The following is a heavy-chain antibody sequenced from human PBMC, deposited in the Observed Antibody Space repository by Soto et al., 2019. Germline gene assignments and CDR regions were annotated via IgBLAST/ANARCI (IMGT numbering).Heavy chain of an antibody. D-gene: IGHD6-6*01. J-gene: IGHJ4*02. Sequence: GSLRLSCAASGFTFNSDWMHWVRQAPGKGLVWVSRINTDGSGTSYADSVKGRFTISRDNAKNTLHLQMNSLRAEDTAVYYCTRDRQGPQHYFDFCGQVNMVTVSA. CDR2: INTDGSGT. CDR1: GFTFNSDW. V-gene: IGHV3-74*01. CDR3: TRDRQGPQHYFDF.